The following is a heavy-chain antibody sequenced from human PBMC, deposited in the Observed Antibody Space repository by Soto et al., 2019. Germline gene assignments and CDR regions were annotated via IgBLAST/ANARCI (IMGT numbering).Heavy chain of an antibody. D-gene: IGHD4-17*01. J-gene: IGHJ5*02. CDR1: GGSISSYY. Sequence: SETLSLTCTVSGGSISSYYWSWIRQPPGKGLEWIGYIYYSGSTNYNPSLKSRVTISVDTSKNQFSLKLSSVTAADTAVYYCARQLAGDYGDNNWFDPWGQGTLVTVSS. CDR3: ARQLAGDYGDNNWFDP. CDR2: IYYSGST. V-gene: IGHV4-59*08.